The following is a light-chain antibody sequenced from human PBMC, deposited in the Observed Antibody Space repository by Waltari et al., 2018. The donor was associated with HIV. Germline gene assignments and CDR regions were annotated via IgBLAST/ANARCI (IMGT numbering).Light chain of an antibody. CDR2: KDK. CDR3: QSTDITGTYAV. CDR1: ALPKQF. V-gene: IGLV3-25*03. Sequence: YELTQSPSVSVSPGQTATINCFGDALPKQFAYWYQHKPGQAPVLLISKDKESPSGIPDRCSGSGSGTTVTLTISGVRAEDEADYYCQSTDITGTYAVFGPGTKVTVL. J-gene: IGLJ1*01.